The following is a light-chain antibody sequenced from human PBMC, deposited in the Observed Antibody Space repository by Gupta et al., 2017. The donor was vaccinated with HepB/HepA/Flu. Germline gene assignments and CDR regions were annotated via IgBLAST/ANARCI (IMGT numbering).Light chain of an antibody. Sequence: DIQMTQSPSSVSASVGDRVTITCRASQGISSWLVWYQQKPGKAPKLLIYAASSLHSGVPSRFSGSGSGTDFTLTISNLQPEDFATYYCQQPNSWPYTFGQGTKLDIK. CDR3: QQPNSWPYT. CDR1: QGISSW. J-gene: IGKJ2*01. CDR2: AAS. V-gene: IGKV1-12*01.